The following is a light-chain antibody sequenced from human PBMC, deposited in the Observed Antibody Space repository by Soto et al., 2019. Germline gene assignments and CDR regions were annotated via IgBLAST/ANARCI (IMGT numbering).Light chain of an antibody. J-gene: IGKJ2*01. CDR2: KVS. CDR3: LQGTHWPPYT. V-gene: IGKV2-30*02. CDR1: QSLVHSDGKTY. Sequence: EVVMTKSPLSLPVTLGQPASISCRSSQSLVHSDGKTYLNWFQQRPGQSPRRLIYKVSNRDSGVPDRFSGSGSGTDFTLQISRVEAEDVGFYYCLQGTHWPPYTFGQGTRLEI.